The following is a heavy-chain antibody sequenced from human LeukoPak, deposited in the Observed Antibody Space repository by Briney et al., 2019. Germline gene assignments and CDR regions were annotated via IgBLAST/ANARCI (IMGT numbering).Heavy chain of an antibody. CDR1: GYTFTGYY. D-gene: IGHD6-19*01. Sequence: ASVKVSFKASGYTFTGYYMHWVRQAPGQGLEWMGWINPNSGGTNYAQKFQGRVTMTRDTSISTAYMELSRLRSDDTAVYYCARGPGSGWYYFDYWGQGTLVTVSS. CDR2: INPNSGGT. CDR3: ARGPGSGWYYFDY. J-gene: IGHJ4*02. V-gene: IGHV1-2*02.